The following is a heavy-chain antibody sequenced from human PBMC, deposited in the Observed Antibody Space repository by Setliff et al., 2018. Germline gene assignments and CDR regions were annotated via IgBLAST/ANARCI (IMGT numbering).Heavy chain of an antibody. V-gene: IGHV5-51*01. CDR2: IYPADSDP. Sequence: LGESLKISCKGSGYSFTTYWIGWVRQMPGKGLESMGIIYPADSDPRYSPSFQGQVTISVDKSISTVYLHWSSLRASDTAMYYCARSPLDDAFDIWGQGTMVTVSS. CDR1: GYSFTTYW. CDR3: ARSPLDDAFDI. J-gene: IGHJ3*02.